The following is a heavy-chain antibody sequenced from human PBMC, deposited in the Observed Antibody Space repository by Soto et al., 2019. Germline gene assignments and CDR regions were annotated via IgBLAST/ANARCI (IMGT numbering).Heavy chain of an antibody. CDR3: AKGENWEQLLY. Sequence: QVQLVESGGGVVQPGRSLRLSCAASGFTYSSYPMHWVRQAPGKGLEWVAVISYDGRHKYYTDSVKGRFTISRDDSKNAVYLQMTSLSGEDTAVYFYAKGENWEQLLYWGQGTLVTVSS. J-gene: IGHJ4*02. V-gene: IGHV3-30*04. CDR1: GFTYSSYP. CDR2: ISYDGRHK. D-gene: IGHD1-26*01.